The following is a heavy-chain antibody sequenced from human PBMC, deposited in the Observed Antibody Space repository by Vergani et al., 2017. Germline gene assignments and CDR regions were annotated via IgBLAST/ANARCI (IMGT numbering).Heavy chain of an antibody. D-gene: IGHD3-10*01. CDR3: ARDRESRLLWFGELXFDY. J-gene: IGHJ4*02. Sequence: QVQLVESGGGVVQPGRSLRLSCAASGFTFSSYGMHWVRQAPGKGLEWVAVIWYDGSNEYYADSVKGRFTISRDNSKNTLYLQMNSLRAEDTAVYYCARDRESRLLWFGELXFDYWGQGTLVTVSS. CDR2: IWYDGSNE. CDR1: GFTFSSYG. V-gene: IGHV3-33*01.